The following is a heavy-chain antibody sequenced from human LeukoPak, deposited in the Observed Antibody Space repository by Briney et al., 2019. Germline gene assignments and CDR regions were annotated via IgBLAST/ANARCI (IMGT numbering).Heavy chain of an antibody. CDR1: GYTFTGYY. V-gene: IGHV1-2*02. CDR2: INPNSGDT. J-gene: IGHJ5*02. Sequence: ASVMVSCKASGYTFTGYYMHWVRQAPGQGLEWMGWINPNSGDTKYAQKFQGRVTMTRDTSITTAYMELSGLNSDDTAVYYCSRGPVPAAIFRFDPWGQGTLVTVSP. CDR3: SRGPVPAAIFRFDP. D-gene: IGHD2-2*01.